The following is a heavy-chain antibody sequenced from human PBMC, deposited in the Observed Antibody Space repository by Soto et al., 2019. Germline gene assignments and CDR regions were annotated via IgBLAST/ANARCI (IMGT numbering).Heavy chain of an antibody. D-gene: IGHD2-21*02. CDR2: IYYSGST. Sequence: TLSLTCTVSGGSISSGGYYWSWIRQHPGKVLEWIGYIYYSGSTYYNPSLKSRVTISVDTSKSQFSLKLSSVTAADTAVYYCARGARLAYCGGDCPDYYYYGMDVWGQGTTVTVS. J-gene: IGHJ6*02. V-gene: IGHV4-31*03. CDR3: ARGARLAYCGGDCPDYYYYGMDV. CDR1: GGSISSGGYY.